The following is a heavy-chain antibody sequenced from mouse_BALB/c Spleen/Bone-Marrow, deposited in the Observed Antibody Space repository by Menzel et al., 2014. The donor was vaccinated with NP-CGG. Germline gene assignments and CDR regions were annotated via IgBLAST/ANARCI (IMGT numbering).Heavy chain of an antibody. V-gene: IGHV1-9*01. CDR2: ILPGSGGT. Sequence: QVQLKQSGAELMKPGASVKISCKATGYTFSSYWIEWVKQRPGHGLEWIGEILPGSGGTNNNEKFKGKATFTADTSSNTAYMQLSSLTSEDSAVYYCARSDGYYYAMDYWGQRASVTVSS. J-gene: IGHJ4*01. CDR1: GYTFSSYW. CDR3: ARSDGYYYAMDY. D-gene: IGHD2-3*01.